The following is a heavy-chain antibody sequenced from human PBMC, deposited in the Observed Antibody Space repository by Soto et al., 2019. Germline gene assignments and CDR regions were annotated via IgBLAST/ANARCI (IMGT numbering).Heavy chain of an antibody. J-gene: IGHJ3*02. V-gene: IGHV3-11*01. CDR3: ANVPDSGSYYAFDI. Sequence: PGGSLRLSCAASGFTFSDYYMSRIRQAPGKGLEWVSYISSSGSTIYYADSVKGRFTISRDNAKNSLYLQMNSLRAEDTAVYYCANVPDSGSYYAFDIWGQGTMVTVSS. CDR1: GFTFSDYY. CDR2: ISSSGSTI. D-gene: IGHD1-26*01.